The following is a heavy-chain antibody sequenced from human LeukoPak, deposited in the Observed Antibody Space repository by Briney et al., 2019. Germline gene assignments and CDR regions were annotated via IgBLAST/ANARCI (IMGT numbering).Heavy chain of an antibody. CDR1: GGSISSSSYY. Sequence: SETLPLTCTVSGGSISSSSYYWGWIRQPPGKGLEWIGSIYYSGGTYYNPSLKSRVTISVDTSKNQFSLKLSSVTAADTAVYYCAYSQAAPESHAFDIWGQGTMVTVSS. J-gene: IGHJ3*02. CDR2: IYYSGGT. D-gene: IGHD1-14*01. V-gene: IGHV4-39*01. CDR3: AYSQAAPESHAFDI.